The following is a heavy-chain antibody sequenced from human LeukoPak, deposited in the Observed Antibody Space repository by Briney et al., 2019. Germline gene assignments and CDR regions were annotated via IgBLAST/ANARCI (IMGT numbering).Heavy chain of an antibody. CDR1: GASIRSYF. CDR3: ARGLVLATDDAFDI. D-gene: IGHD5-12*01. J-gene: IGHJ3*02. CDR2: VYDNDIS. Sequence: ETLSLTCSVSGASIRSYFWSWIRQSPGKGLEWIGYVYDNDISNFNPSLESRVTILVDRSKSQFSLKLRSVTAADTAAYYCARGLVLATDDAFDIWGPGTMVTVSS. V-gene: IGHV4-59*01.